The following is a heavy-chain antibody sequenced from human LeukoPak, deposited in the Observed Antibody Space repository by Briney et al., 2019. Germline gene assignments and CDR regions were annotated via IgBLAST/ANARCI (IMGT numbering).Heavy chain of an antibody. CDR1: GGSISYFH. V-gene: IGHV4-59*08. J-gene: IGHJ4*02. CDR3: ARHSKTAFGERAFDY. D-gene: IGHD2-21*01. Sequence: SETLSLTCTVSGGSISYFHWSWIRQPPGKELEWIGYIYYTGNTDYNPSLKSRATLSVGTSKNQFSLKLSSLTAADTAVYYCARHSKTAFGERAFDYWGQGVLVTVSS. CDR2: IYYTGNT.